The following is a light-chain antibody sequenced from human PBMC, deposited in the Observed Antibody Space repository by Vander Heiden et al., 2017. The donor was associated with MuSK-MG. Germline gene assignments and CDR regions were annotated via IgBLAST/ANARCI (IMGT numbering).Light chain of an antibody. J-gene: IGLJ2*01. V-gene: IGLV1-40*01. CDR1: SSNIGAGYD. CDR3: QSYDSSMSGYVV. Sequence: QSVLTQPPSVSGAPGQRVTISCTGSSSNIGAGYDVHWYQQLPGTAPKLLIYGNSNRHSGGPDRVSGSKSGTSASLAITGLQAEEEADDYCQSYDSSMSGYVVFGGGTKLTVL. CDR2: GNS.